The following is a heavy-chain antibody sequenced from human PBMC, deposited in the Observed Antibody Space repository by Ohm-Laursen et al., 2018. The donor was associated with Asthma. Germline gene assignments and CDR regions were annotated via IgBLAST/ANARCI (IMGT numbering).Heavy chain of an antibody. CDR1: GGSVSSGSYY. CDR2: IYYSGST. D-gene: IGHD6-6*01. J-gene: IGHJ3*02. CDR3: ARSRQQLVRYDGFDI. Sequence: SDTLSLTCPVSGGSVSSGSYYWSWIRQPPGKGLEWIGYIYYSGSTNYNPSLKSRVTISVDTSKNQFSLKLSSVTAADTAVYYCARSRQQLVRYDGFDIWGQGTMVTVSS. V-gene: IGHV4-61*01.